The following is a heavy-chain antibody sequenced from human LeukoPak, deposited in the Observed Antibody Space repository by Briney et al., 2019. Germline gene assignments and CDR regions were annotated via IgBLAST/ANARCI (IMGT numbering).Heavy chain of an antibody. D-gene: IGHD3-10*01. CDR3: ARPEGASGSYYNPFDY. J-gene: IGHJ4*02. Sequence: GESLQISCNGSGYRFASYWIGWVRQLPGKGVEWMGVIYPGDSDTRYSPSFQGQVTISADKSINTAYLQWSSLKASDTAMYYCARPEGASGSYYNPFDYWGQGTLVTVSS. CDR1: GYRFASYW. V-gene: IGHV5-51*01. CDR2: IYPGDSDT.